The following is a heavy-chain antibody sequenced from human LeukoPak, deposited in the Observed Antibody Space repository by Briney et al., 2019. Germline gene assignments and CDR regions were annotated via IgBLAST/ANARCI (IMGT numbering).Heavy chain of an antibody. CDR1: GLTFSSYA. CDR2: ISGSGGDT. J-gene: IGHJ4*02. D-gene: IGHD4/OR15-4a*01. V-gene: IGHV3-23*01. CDR3: AKARGATYGTYYFDY. Sequence: GGSLRLSCAASGLTFSSYAMNWVRQAPGKGLEWVSISGSGGDTYYADSVKGRFTISRDNSKNTLYLQMNSLRAEDTAVYYCAKARGATYGTYYFDYWGQGTLVTVSS.